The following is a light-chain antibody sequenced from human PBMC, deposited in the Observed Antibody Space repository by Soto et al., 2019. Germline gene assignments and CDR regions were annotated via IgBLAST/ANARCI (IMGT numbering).Light chain of an antibody. CDR2: EVF. CDR3: SSYTTSSTVV. J-gene: IGLJ3*02. CDR1: GGDVGAYNY. Sequence: QSVLTQPASVSGSPGQSITISCAGTGGDVGAYNYVSWYQQHPGKAPKLMIYEVFRRPSGISNRFSGSKSGNTASLTISTLQAEDEAEYSCSSYTTSSTVVFGGGTKVTVL. V-gene: IGLV2-14*01.